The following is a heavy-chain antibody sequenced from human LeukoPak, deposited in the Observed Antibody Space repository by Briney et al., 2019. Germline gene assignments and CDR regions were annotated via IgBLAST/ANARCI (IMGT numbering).Heavy chain of an antibody. J-gene: IGHJ5*02. V-gene: IGHV4-31*03. Sequence: SQTLSLTCSVSGGSISSAYYYWSWIRQHPGKGLEWIGYIYYSGSTYYNPSLKSRVTMSVDMSKNQFSLKLSSVTAADTAVYYCARRSSSWKNWFDPWGQGTLVTVSS. D-gene: IGHD6-13*01. CDR1: GGSISSAYYY. CDR3: ARRSSSWKNWFDP. CDR2: IYYSGST.